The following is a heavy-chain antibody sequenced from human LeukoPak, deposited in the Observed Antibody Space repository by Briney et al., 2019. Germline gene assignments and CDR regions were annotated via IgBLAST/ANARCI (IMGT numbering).Heavy chain of an antibody. CDR3: AKDGRDYDYVWGSYRPPY. V-gene: IGHV3-30*18. J-gene: IGHJ4*02. CDR1: GFTFSSYG. CDR2: ISYDGSNK. D-gene: IGHD3-16*02. Sequence: GGSLRLSCAASGFTFSSYGMHWVRQAPGKGLEWVAVISYDGSNKYYADSVKGRFTISRDNSKNTLYLQMNSLRAEDTAVYYCAKDGRDYDYVWGSYRPPYWGQGTLVTVSS.